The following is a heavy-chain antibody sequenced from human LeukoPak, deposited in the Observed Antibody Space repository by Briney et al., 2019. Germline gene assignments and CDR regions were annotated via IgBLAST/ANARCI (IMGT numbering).Heavy chain of an antibody. J-gene: IGHJ1*01. V-gene: IGHV1-69*05. CDR2: IIPIFGTA. Sequence: SVKVSCKASGGTFSSYAISWVRQAPGQGLEWMGGIIPIFGTANYAQKFQGRVTITTDESTSTAYMELSSLRSEDTAVYYCASIYYYDSSAQYFQHWGQGTLVTVPS. CDR1: GGTFSSYA. CDR3: ASIYYYDSSAQYFQH. D-gene: IGHD3-22*01.